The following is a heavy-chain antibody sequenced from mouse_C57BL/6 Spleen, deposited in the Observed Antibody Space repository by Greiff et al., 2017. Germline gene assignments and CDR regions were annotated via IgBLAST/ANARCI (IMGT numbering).Heavy chain of an antibody. Sequence: QVQLKQSGPELVKPGASVKMSCKASGYAFSSSWMNWVKQRPGKGLEWIGRIYPGDGDTNYNGKFKGTATLTADKSSSTAYMQLSSLTSEDSAVYFCAKGSSGYGAYWGQGTLVTVSA. CDR2: IYPGDGDT. CDR3: AKGSSGYGAY. CDR1: GYAFSSSW. J-gene: IGHJ3*01. D-gene: IGHD3-2*02. V-gene: IGHV1-82*01.